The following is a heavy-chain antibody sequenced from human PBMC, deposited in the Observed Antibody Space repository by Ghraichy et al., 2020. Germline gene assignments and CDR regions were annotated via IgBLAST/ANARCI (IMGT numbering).Heavy chain of an antibody. CDR3: ARGYCSSTSCYHFDY. Sequence: SETLSLTCTVSGGSISSYYWSWIRQPPGKGLEWIGYIYYSGSTNYNPSLKSRVTISVDTSKNQFSLKLSSVTAADTAVYYCARGYCSSTSCYHFDYWGQGTLVTVSS. CDR1: GGSISSYY. CDR2: IYYSGST. J-gene: IGHJ4*02. V-gene: IGHV4-59*01. D-gene: IGHD2-2*01.